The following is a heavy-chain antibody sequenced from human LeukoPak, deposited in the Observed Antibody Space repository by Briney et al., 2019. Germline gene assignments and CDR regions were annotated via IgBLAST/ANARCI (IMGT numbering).Heavy chain of an antibody. J-gene: IGHJ4*02. CDR2: ISSSSSTI. CDR1: GFGFSSYS. D-gene: IGHD3-16*01. V-gene: IGHV3-48*02. CDR3: ARQTRGIDY. Sequence: PGGSLRLSCVASGFGFSSYSMNWVRQAPGKGLEWISYISSSSSTIYYADSVKGRFTLSRDNAKNSLYLQMSSLRDEDPAMYYCARQTRGIDYWAREPWSPSPQ.